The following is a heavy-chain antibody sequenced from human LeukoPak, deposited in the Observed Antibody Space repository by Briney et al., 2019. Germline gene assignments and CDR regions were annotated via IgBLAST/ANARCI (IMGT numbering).Heavy chain of an antibody. J-gene: IGHJ4*02. Sequence: SQTLSLTCTVSGGSISSGGYYWSWIRQPPGKGLEWIGYIYHSGSTYYNPSLKSRVTISVDRSKNQFSLKLSSVTAADTAVYYCARVKLGGTVDYWGQGTLVTVSS. CDR1: GGSISSGGYY. CDR2: IYHSGST. CDR3: ARVKLGGTVDY. D-gene: IGHD6-19*01. V-gene: IGHV4-30-2*01.